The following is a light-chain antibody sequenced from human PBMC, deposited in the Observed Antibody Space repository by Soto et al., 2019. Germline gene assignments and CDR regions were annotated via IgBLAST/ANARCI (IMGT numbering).Light chain of an antibody. CDR3: QQYTTSPFT. Sequence: SVFTLSRCTLTLKTGERGTLSCRASQSVSSGYLAWYQQKPGQAPRLLIYGASTRASGIPDRFSGSGSGTDFTLTISRLEPEDFAVYYCQQYTTSPFTFGP. V-gene: IGKV3-20*01. CDR1: QSVSSGY. CDR2: GAS. J-gene: IGKJ3*01.